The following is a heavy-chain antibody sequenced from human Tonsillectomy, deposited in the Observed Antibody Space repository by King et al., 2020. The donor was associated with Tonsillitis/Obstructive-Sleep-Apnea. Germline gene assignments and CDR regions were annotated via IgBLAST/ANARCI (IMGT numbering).Heavy chain of an antibody. V-gene: IGHV4-34*01. CDR3: ARRHSVTVVPFDY. D-gene: IGHD4-23*01. CDR1: GGSFSYYY. CDR2: INHSGST. J-gene: IGHJ4*02. Sequence: HVQLPQWGAGLLKPSETLSLTCAVYGGSFSYYYWSWIRQPPGKGLEWIGEINHSGSTNYNPSLKSRVTMSVDRSNNQFSLKLTSVTAADTALYYCARRHSVTVVPFDYWGQGTLVTVSS.